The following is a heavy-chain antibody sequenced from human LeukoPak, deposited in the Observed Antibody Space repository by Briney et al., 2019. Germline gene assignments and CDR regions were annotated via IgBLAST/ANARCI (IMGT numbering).Heavy chain of an antibody. Sequence: PGGSLRLSCAASGFTFSSYAMSWVRQAPGKGLEWVSAISGGGGSTYYADSVKGRFTISRDNSKSTLYLQMNSLRAEDTAVYYCAKARLELPYFGMDVWGQGTTVTVSS. CDR1: GFTFSSYA. V-gene: IGHV3-23*01. D-gene: IGHD1-7*01. J-gene: IGHJ6*02. CDR3: AKARLELPYFGMDV. CDR2: ISGGGGST.